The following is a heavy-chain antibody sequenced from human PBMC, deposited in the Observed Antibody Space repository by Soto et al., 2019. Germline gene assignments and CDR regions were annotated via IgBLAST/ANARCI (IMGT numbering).Heavy chain of an antibody. CDR2: INPSGGSP. CDR3: AKDIVLVPSAHYYFDY. J-gene: IGHJ4*02. D-gene: IGHD2-2*01. Sequence: ASVKLSCKTSGYTFTSYYMHWVRQAPRQGLEWVGIINPSGGSPSYAQKFQDRVTMTRDTSTSTVYMELSSLRSEDTALYYCAKDIVLVPSAHYYFDYWGQGTLVTVSS. V-gene: IGHV1-46*03. CDR1: GYTFTSYY.